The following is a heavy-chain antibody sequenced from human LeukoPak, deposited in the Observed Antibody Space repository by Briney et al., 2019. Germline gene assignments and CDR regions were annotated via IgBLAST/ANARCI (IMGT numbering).Heavy chain of an antibody. J-gene: IGHJ3*02. Sequence: GGSLRLSCAASGFTFSSYGMHWVRQAPGKGLEWVAVIWYDGSNKYYADSVKGRFTISRDNSKNTLYLQMNSLRAEDTAVYYCARVWLVRELLRDAFDIWGQGTMVTVSS. CDR3: ARVWLVRELLRDAFDI. V-gene: IGHV3-33*01. CDR1: GFTFSSYG. D-gene: IGHD6-19*01. CDR2: IWYDGSNK.